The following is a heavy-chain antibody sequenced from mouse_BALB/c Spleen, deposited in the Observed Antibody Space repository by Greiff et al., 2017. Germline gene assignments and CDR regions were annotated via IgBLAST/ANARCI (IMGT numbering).Heavy chain of an antibody. CDR3: ARRIYGYDLLYAMDY. CDR2: IYPGDGDT. V-gene: IGHV1-82*01. Sequence: QVQLQQSGPELVKPGASVKISCKASGYAFSSSWMNWVKQRPGQGLEWIGRIYPGDGDTNYNGKFKGKATLTADKSSSTAYMQLSSLTSVDSAVYFCARRIYGYDLLYAMDYWGQGTSVTVSS. J-gene: IGHJ4*01. D-gene: IGHD2-2*01. CDR1: GYAFSSSW.